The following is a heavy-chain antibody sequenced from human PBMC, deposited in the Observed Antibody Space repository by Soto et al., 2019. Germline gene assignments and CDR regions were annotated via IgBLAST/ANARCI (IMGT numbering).Heavy chain of an antibody. CDR1: CCSTSSDNY. CDR2: IYYSGNT. CDR3: AREGGESSDGLYYFDS. J-gene: IGHJ4*02. D-gene: IGHD3-16*01. Sequence: SETLSLTCTVACCSTSSDNYWSWIRQPPGKGLEWIGHIYYSGNTDYNPSLKSRLAISIDTSKNQFSLKLSSVTAADTAVYFCAREGGESSDGLYYFDSWGQGSLVTVSS. V-gene: IGHV4-30-4*01.